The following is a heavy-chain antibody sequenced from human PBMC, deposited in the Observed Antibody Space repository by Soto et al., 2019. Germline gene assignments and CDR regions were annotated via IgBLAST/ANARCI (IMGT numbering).Heavy chain of an antibody. Sequence: PSEKLTLTCTVFGGSSSCGGYSWSWISKHPGKGLEWIGYIYYSGSTYYNPSLKSRVTISVDTSKNQFSLKLSSVTAADTAVYYCSRDHGSYGDFFNWFDPWCQGTLVTVSS. CDR3: SRDHGSYGDFFNWFDP. V-gene: IGHV4-31*03. D-gene: IGHD4-17*01. CDR2: IYYSGST. CDR1: GGSSSCGGYS. J-gene: IGHJ5*02.